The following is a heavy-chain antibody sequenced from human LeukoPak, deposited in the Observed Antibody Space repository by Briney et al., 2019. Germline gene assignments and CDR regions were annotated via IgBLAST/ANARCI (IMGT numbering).Heavy chain of an antibody. CDR3: ARSHNDYDFWSGYWYYYYMDV. Sequence: ASVKVSCKVSGYTLTELSMHWVRQAPGQGLEWMGGIIPIFGTANYAQKFQGRVTITADKSTSTAYMELSSLRSEDTAVYYCARSHNDYDFWSGYWYYYYMDVWGKGTTVTVSS. D-gene: IGHD3-3*01. CDR1: GYTLTELS. J-gene: IGHJ6*03. CDR2: IIPIFGTA. V-gene: IGHV1-69*06.